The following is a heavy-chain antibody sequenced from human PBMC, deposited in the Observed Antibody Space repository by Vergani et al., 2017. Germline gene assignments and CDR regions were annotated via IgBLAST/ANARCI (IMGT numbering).Heavy chain of an antibody. CDR2: ISGSGGNT. Sequence: EVQLLESGGGLVQPGGSLRLSCAASGFTFSSYAMSWVRQVPGKGLEWVSGISGSGGNTYYANSVKGRFTISRDNSKNTLYLQMNSLRADDTAVYYCAKGVYCSSTSCYEGRGYYYGVGFWGQGTTITFSS. D-gene: IGHD2-2*01. V-gene: IGHV3-23*01. CDR3: AKGVYCSSTSCYEGRGYYYGVGF. CDR1: GFTFSSYA. J-gene: IGHJ6*02.